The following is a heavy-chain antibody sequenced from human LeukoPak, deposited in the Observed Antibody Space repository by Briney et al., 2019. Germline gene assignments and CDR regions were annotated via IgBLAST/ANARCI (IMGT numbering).Heavy chain of an antibody. CDR1: GGSISSGGYY. J-gene: IGHJ6*02. CDR3: ARDRVQLLGPIYYYYGMDV. V-gene: IGHV4-31*03. D-gene: IGHD2-2*01. Sequence: SQTLSLTCTVSGGSISSGGYYWSWIRQHPGKGLEWIGYIYYSGSTYYNPSLKSRVTIPVDTSKNQFSLKLSSVTAADTAVYYCARDRVQLLGPIYYYYGMDVWGQGTTVTVSS. CDR2: IYYSGST.